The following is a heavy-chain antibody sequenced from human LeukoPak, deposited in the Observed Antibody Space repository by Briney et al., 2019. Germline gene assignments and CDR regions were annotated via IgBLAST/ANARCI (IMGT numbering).Heavy chain of an antibody. V-gene: IGHV3-74*01. D-gene: IGHD6-6*01. J-gene: IGHJ4*02. CDR3: ARGPNSNWSGLDF. CDR1: GFSFSGHW. CDR2: ISPTGSTT. Sequence: EGSLRLSCTASGFSFSGHWMHWARQLPGKGLVWVSRISPTGSTTSYAGSVKGRFTVSRDNAKNTLYLQVNNLRAEDTAVYYCARGPNSNWSGLDFWGQGTLLTVSS.